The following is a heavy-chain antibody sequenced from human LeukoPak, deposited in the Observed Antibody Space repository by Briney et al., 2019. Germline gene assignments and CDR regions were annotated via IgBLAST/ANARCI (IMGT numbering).Heavy chain of an antibody. J-gene: IGHJ4*02. CDR1: GFSFSRNA. Sequence: GGSLRLSCAASGFSFSRNAMTWVRQAPGMGLEWVSSVIDSGKDRYYAGSVKGRFTISRDNSRDTLYLQMNSLRVEDTAVYYCAKGVVDRGADCWGQGALVTVSS. CDR2: VIDSGKDR. CDR3: AKGVVDRGADC. V-gene: IGHV3-23*01. D-gene: IGHD2-15*01.